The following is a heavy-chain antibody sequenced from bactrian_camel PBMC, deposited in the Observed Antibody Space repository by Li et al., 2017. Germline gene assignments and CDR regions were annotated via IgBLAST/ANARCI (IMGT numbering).Heavy chain of an antibody. CDR1: GYTDSRYC. V-gene: IGHV3S1*01. D-gene: IGHD5*01. J-gene: IGHJ4*01. Sequence: HVQLVESGGGSVQAGGSLRLSCAIGGYTDSRYCLAWFRQTPQKEREGLASIDEADRTTYADSVKGRFTISKDSNKNILYLQMDNLKPEDSATYRCAASWDVTAVAALSNIASPEFGYWGEGTQVTVS. CDR3: AASWDVTAVAALSNIASPEFGY. CDR2: IDEADRT.